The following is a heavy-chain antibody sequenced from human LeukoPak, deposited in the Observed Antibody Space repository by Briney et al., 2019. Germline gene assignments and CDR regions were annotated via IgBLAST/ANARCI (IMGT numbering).Heavy chain of an antibody. V-gene: IGHV1-8*01. Sequence: ASVKVSCKASGYTFTSYDINWVRQATGQGLEWMGWMNPNSGNTGYAQKFQGWVTMTRDTSISTAYMELSRLRSDDTAIYYCAGHWGSNDAFDIWGQGTMVTVSS. CDR1: GYTFTSYD. CDR2: MNPNSGNT. CDR3: AGHWGSNDAFDI. J-gene: IGHJ3*02. D-gene: IGHD7-27*01.